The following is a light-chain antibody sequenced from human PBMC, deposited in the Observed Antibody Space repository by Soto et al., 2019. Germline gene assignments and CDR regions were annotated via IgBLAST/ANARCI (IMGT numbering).Light chain of an antibody. V-gene: IGKV3-20*01. J-gene: IGKJ1*01. CDR2: GGS. CDR3: QQYSSSRT. CDR1: QSVNSL. Sequence: EIVMTQSPATLSVSPGEGATLSCRASQSVNSLLAWYQQKPGQAPRLLIYGGSSRATGIPVRFSGSGSETDFTLTITRLEPEDFAVYYCQQYSSSRTFGQGTKVDI.